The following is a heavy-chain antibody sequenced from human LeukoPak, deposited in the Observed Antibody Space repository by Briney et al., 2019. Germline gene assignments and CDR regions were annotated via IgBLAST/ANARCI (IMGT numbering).Heavy chain of an antibody. Sequence: SQTLSLTCTVPGGSISNGGYYWSWIRQLPGKGLDWIGYIFYSGSTHYNPSLRSRVTISLDTSKNQFSLKLYSVTAADTAVYYCARWAPGTTDNWFDPWGQGTLVTVSS. J-gene: IGHJ5*02. CDR1: GGSISNGGYY. V-gene: IGHV4-31*03. CDR2: IFYSGST. D-gene: IGHD1-7*01. CDR3: ARWAPGTTDNWFDP.